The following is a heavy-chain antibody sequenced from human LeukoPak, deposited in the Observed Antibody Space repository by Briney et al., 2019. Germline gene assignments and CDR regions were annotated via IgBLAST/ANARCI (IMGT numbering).Heavy chain of an antibody. J-gene: IGHJ6*03. V-gene: IGHV3-21*01. CDR3: ARASLSGSTRYYYYYMDV. Sequence: GGSLRLSCEASGFSFSGSSMNWVRQAPGKGLEWVSLISGSSSNIFYADSVKGRFTISRDNAKNTLYLQMNSLRVEDTAVYYCARASLSGSTRYYYYYMDVWGKGTTVTVSS. CDR1: GFSFSGSS. D-gene: IGHD3-10*01. CDR2: ISGSSSNI.